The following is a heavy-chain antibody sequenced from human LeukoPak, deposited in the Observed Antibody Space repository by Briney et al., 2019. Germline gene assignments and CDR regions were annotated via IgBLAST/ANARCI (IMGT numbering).Heavy chain of an antibody. CDR2: ISSSSSYI. CDR1: GFTFSSYS. J-gene: IGHJ6*02. CDR3: ARGTPSSGGWLYYGMDV. D-gene: IGHD6-19*01. V-gene: IGHV3-21*01. Sequence: PGGSLRLSCAASGFTFSSYSMNWVRQAPGKGLEWVSSISSSSSYIYYADSVKGRFTISRDNSKNTLYLQMNGLRAEDTAVYYCARGTPSSGGWLYYGMDVWGQGTTVTVSS.